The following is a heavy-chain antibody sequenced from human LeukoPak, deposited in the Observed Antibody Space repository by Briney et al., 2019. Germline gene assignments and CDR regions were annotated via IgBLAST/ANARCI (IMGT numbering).Heavy chain of an antibody. CDR1: GYTFTGYY. CDR3: ASVRIAVAGKGVFDY. CDR2: INPNSGGT. D-gene: IGHD6-19*01. Sequence: ASVKVSFKASGYTFTGYYMHWVRQAPGQGLEWMGWINPNSGGTNYAQKFQGRVTMTRDTSISTAYMELSRLRSDDTAVYYCASVRIAVAGKGVFDYWGQGTLVTVSS. J-gene: IGHJ4*02. V-gene: IGHV1-2*02.